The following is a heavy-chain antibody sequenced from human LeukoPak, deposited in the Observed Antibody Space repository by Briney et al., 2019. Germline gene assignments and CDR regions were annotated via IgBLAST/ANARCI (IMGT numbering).Heavy chain of an antibody. CDR1: GYTFTSYG. CDR2: ISVYNGNT. V-gene: IGHV1-18*01. J-gene: IGHJ6*03. Sequence: ASVKVSCKASGYTFTSYGITWVRQAPGQGLEWMGWISVYNGNTNYAQKLQGRVTMTTDTSTSTAYMELRSLRSDDTAVYYCARIDYYGSGRDYYYYYMDVWGKGTTVTISS. CDR3: ARIDYYGSGRDYYYYYMDV. D-gene: IGHD3-10*01.